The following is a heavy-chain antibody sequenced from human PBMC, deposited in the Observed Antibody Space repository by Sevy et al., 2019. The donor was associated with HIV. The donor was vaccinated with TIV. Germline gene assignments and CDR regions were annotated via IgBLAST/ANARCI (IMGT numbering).Heavy chain of an antibody. CDR2: IKSKTDGGTT. J-gene: IGHJ4*02. CDR1: GFTFSNAW. CDR3: TTDRDGYNYYFDY. V-gene: IGHV3-15*01. Sequence: GGSLRLSCAASGFTFSNAWMSWVRQAPGKGLEWVGRIKSKTDGGTTDYAAPVKGRFTISRDDSKNTLYLQMNSLKTDVTAVYYCTTDRDGYNYYFDYWGQGTLVTVSS. D-gene: IGHD5-12*01.